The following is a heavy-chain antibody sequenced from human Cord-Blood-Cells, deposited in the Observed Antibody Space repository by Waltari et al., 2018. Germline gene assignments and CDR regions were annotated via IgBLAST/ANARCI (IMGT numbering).Heavy chain of an antibody. CDR1: GGSFSGYY. CDR3: ARGTHGTGDDY. Sequence: QVQLQQWGAGLLQPSETLSLTCPVYGGSFSGYYWTWIRQPPGKGLEWIGEINHSGSTNYNPSLKSRVTISVDTSKNQFSLKLSSVTAADTAVYYCARGTHGTGDDYWGQGTLVTVSS. V-gene: IGHV4-34*01. J-gene: IGHJ4*02. D-gene: IGHD7-27*01. CDR2: INHSGST.